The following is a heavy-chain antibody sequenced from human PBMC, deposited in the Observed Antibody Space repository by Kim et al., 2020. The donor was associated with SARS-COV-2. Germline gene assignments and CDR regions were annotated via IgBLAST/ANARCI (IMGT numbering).Heavy chain of an antibody. Sequence: QKLQGRVTMTTDTSTSTAYIELRSLRSDDTAVYYCARDRIAVAGTGWFDPWGQGTLVTVSS. CDR3: ARDRIAVAGTGWFDP. J-gene: IGHJ5*02. V-gene: IGHV1-18*01. D-gene: IGHD6-19*01.